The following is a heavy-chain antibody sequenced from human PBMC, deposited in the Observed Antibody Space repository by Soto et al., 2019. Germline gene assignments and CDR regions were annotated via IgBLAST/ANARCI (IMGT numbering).Heavy chain of an antibody. D-gene: IGHD6-13*01. CDR3: ARRGKTSYYHHYGMDV. J-gene: IGHJ6*02. CDR1: ADSISSHY. Sequence: QVQLQESGPGLVKPSETLSLTCTVPADSISSHYWSWIRQPPGKGLEWIGYIYYSGNTNYNPSLKSRVTISVDTSKNQLSLKLSSVAAADTAVYYCARRGKTSYYHHYGMDVWGQGTTVTVSS. V-gene: IGHV4-59*11. CDR2: IYYSGNT.